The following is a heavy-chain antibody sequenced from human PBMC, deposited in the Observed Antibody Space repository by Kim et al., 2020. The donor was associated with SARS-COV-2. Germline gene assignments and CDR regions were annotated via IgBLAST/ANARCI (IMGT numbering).Heavy chain of an antibody. CDR1: GGSISSGDYY. Sequence: SETLSRTCTVSGGSISSGDYYWSWIRQPPGKGLEWIGYIYYSGSTYYNPSLKSRVTISVDTSKNQFSLKLSTVTAADTAVYYCARVPQAVAGFYYYYGMDVWGQGTTVTVSS. J-gene: IGHJ6*02. D-gene: IGHD6-19*01. V-gene: IGHV4-30-4*01. CDR2: IYYSGST. CDR3: ARVPQAVAGFYYYYGMDV.